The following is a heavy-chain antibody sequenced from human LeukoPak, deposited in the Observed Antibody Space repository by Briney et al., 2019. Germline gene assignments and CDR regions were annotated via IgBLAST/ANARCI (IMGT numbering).Heavy chain of an antibody. Sequence: PGRSLRLSCAASGFTFSSYAMHWVRQAPGKGLEWVAVVSYDGSNKYYADSVKGRFTISRDNSKNTLYLQMNSLRAEDTAVYYCARDANPYYYYYMDVWGKGTPVTVSS. J-gene: IGHJ6*03. CDR3: ARDANPYYYYYMDV. CDR1: GFTFSSYA. V-gene: IGHV3-30-3*01. CDR2: VSYDGSNK.